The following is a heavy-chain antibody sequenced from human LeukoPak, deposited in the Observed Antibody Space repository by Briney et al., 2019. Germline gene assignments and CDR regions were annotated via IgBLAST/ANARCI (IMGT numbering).Heavy chain of an antibody. J-gene: IGHJ5*02. CDR2: INPSGGTT. Sequence: GASVKVSCKASGYTFTAYYIHWVRQATGQGLEWMGIINPSGGTTSYAQKFQGRVTMTRDTSTTTVYMVLSSLRSEDTAMYYCARARGNWNDRNWFDPWGQGTLVTVSS. CDR3: ARARGNWNDRNWFDP. D-gene: IGHD1-20*01. V-gene: IGHV1-46*01. CDR1: GYTFTAYY.